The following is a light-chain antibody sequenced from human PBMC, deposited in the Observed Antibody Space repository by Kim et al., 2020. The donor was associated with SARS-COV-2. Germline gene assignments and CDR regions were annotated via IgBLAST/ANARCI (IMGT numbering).Light chain of an antibody. CDR3: QHYGSTPAT. V-gene: IGKV3-20*01. J-gene: IGKJ4*01. Sequence: AWYQQRPSQAPRLLIYADSRRAIGMPARFSGSGSGTDFTLNIYGLESEDFAHYFCQHYGSTPATFGGGTKLEIK. CDR2: ADS.